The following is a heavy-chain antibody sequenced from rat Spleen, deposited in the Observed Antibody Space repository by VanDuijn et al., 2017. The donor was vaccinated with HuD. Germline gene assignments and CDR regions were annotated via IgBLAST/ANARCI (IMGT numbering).Heavy chain of an antibody. CDR2: LSYDATAP. V-gene: IGHV5-7*01. Sequence: EVQLVESGGGLVQPGRSLKLSCAASGFTFSDYYMAWVRQAPTKGLEWVATLSYDATAPYYRDSVKGRFTISRDNAKTTLYLQMDSLRSEDTATYYCARHDDYWGQGVMVTVSS. CDR1: GFTFSDYY. J-gene: IGHJ2*01. CDR3: ARHDDY.